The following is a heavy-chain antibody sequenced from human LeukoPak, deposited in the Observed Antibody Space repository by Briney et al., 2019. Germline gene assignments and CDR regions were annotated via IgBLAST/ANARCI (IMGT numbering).Heavy chain of an antibody. J-gene: IGHJ4*02. CDR2: ISYDGSNK. V-gene: IGHV3-30*01. Sequence: GGSLRLSCAASGFTFSSYAMHWVRQAPGKGLEWVAVISYDGSNKYYADSVKGRFTISRDNSKNTLYLQMNSLRAEDTAVYYCARWANSGWYFDYWGQGTLVTVSS. CDR1: GFTFSSYA. CDR3: ARWANSGWYFDY. D-gene: IGHD6-19*01.